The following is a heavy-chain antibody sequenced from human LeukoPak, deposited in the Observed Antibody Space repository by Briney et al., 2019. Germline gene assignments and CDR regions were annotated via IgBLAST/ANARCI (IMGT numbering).Heavy chain of an antibody. CDR3: ARALTTVAEGDY. CDR1: GFTFSSYS. CDR2: ISSSSSYI. V-gene: IGHV3-21*01. J-gene: IGHJ4*02. Sequence: GGCLRLSCAASGFTFSSYSMNWVRQAPGKGLEWVSSISSSSSYIYYADSVKGRFTISRDNAKNSLYLQMNSLRAEDTAVYYCARALTTVAEGDYWGQGTLVTVFS. D-gene: IGHD4-23*01.